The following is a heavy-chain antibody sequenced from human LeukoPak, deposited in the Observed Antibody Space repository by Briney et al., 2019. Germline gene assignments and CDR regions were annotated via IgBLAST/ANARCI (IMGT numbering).Heavy chain of an antibody. D-gene: IGHD3-3*01. CDR3: AKVDFNTDH. V-gene: IGHV3-30*02. Sequence: PGGSLRLSCAASGFTFSNYGMHWVRQAPGKGLEWVAFIRYDGSDKYYADSVKDRITISRDNSKNTLYLQMNSLRAEDTGVYYCAKVDFNTDHWGQGTLVTVSS. J-gene: IGHJ4*02. CDR2: IRYDGSDK. CDR1: GFTFSNYG.